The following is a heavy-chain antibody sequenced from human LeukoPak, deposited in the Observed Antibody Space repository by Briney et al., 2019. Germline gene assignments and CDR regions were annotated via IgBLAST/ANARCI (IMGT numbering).Heavy chain of an antibody. D-gene: IGHD4-23*01. J-gene: IGHJ4*02. CDR2: VSTYNGDT. V-gene: IGHV1-18*01. CDR1: GYTFTKNA. Sequence: APVKVSCKASGYTFTKNAMNWVRQAPGQGLEWMGWVSTYNGDTKYAQNFQDRVTMTRDTSTTTVYMELRGLRSDDTAVYYCARDGGAPGPIYGDYWGQGTPVTVSS. CDR3: ARDGGAPGPIYGDY.